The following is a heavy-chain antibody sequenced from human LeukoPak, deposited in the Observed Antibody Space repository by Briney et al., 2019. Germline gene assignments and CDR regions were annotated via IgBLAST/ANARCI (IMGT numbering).Heavy chain of an antibody. CDR2: INPCRNT. D-gene: IGHD3-3*01. Sequence: SSETLSLTCAVFGGSFSGYYWNWIRQPPGKGLEWIGQINPCRNTNYNPSLKSRVTISVDTSKKQFSLKLSSVTAADTAVYYCARRYDFWSGYPPPLDYWGQGTLVTVSS. V-gene: IGHV4-34*01. CDR1: GGSFSGYY. CDR3: ARRYDFWSGYPPPLDY. J-gene: IGHJ4*02.